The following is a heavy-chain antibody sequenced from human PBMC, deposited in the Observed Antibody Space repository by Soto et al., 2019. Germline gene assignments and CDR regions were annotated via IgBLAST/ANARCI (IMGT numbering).Heavy chain of an antibody. V-gene: IGHV1-18*01. Sequence: QVQLVQSGAEVKKPGASVKVSCKASGYTFTSYGISWVRQAPGQGLEWMGWISAYNGNTNYAQKLQGRVTRTTDTSTSTAYMELRRLRSDDTAVYCCARDRYYYGSEDWFDPWGQGTLVTVSS. D-gene: IGHD3-10*01. J-gene: IGHJ5*02. CDR1: GYTFTSYG. CDR3: ARDRYYYGSEDWFDP. CDR2: ISAYNGNT.